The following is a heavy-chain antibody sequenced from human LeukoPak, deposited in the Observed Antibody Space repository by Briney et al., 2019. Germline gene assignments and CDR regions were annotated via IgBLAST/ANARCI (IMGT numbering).Heavy chain of an antibody. V-gene: IGHV3-7*01. J-gene: IGHJ4*01. CDR2: IRLDGGEK. D-gene: IGHD6-13*01. Sequence: SGGSLRLSCAASGFTFSNYNMNWVRQAPGKGLEWVASIRLDGGEKSYVDSVKGRFTISRDNTKNSLYLQMSSLRAEDTAVYFCARDGAAAGLYFDLWGQGTLVTVSS. CDR3: ARDGAAAGLYFDL. CDR1: GFTFSNYN.